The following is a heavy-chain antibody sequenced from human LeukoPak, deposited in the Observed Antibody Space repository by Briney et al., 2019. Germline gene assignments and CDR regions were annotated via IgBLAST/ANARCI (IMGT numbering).Heavy chain of an antibody. CDR1: GYTFTTYA. J-gene: IGHJ4*02. CDR3: ALIWFGDQYRGGFDY. V-gene: IGHV1-3*01. Sequence: ASVKVSCEAAGYTFTTYAIHWVRQAPGQRLEWMGWINAGNGNTRYLQKFQGRVTITRDTSASIAYMDLSSLRSEDTAVYYCALIWFGDQYRGGFDYWGQGTLVTVSS. CDR2: INAGNGNT. D-gene: IGHD3-10*01.